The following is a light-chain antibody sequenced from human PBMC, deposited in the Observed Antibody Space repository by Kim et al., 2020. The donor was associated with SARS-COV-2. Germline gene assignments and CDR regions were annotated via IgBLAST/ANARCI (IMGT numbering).Light chain of an antibody. J-gene: IGLJ2*01. CDR3: QAWDSSTAEV. Sequence: VYPGQTASITCSGDKVGDKYACWYQQKPGQSPVLVIYQDSKRPSGIPERFSGSNSGNTATLTISGTQAMDEADYYCQAWDSSTAEVFGGGTKVTVL. CDR2: QDS. V-gene: IGLV3-1*01. CDR1: KVGDKY.